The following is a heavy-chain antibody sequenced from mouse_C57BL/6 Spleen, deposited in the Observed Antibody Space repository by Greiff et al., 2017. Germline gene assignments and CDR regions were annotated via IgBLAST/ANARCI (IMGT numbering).Heavy chain of an antibody. J-gene: IGHJ2*01. CDR2: IYPGSGNT. V-gene: IGHV1-76*01. CDR1: GYTFTDYY. D-gene: IGHD1-1*01. CDR3: AREGPGSSYDY. Sequence: QVQLKQSGAELVRPGASVKLSCKASGYTFTDYYINWVKQRPGQGLEWIARIYPGSGNTYYNEKFKGKATLTAEKSSSTAYMQLSSLTSEDSAVYFCAREGPGSSYDYWGQGTTLTVSS.